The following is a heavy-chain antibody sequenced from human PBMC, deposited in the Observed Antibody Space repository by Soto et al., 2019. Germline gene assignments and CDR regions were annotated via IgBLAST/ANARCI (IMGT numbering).Heavy chain of an antibody. CDR3: ARGGQDFWSGPFDY. CDR2: IDTSGST. J-gene: IGHJ4*02. V-gene: IGHV4-4*07. D-gene: IGHD3-3*01. Sequence: SETLSLTCTVSGGSISNYYCNWIRQPAGKGLEWIGRIDTSGSTNYNPSLKSRVTMSVDTSKQEFSPKLSSVTAADTALYYCARGGQDFWSGPFDYWGRGALVTVSS. CDR1: GGSISNYY.